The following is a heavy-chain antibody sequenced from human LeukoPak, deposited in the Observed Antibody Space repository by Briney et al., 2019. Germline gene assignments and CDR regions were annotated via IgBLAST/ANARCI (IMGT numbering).Heavy chain of an antibody. J-gene: IGHJ4*02. Sequence: SETLSLTCTVSGGSISSYYWSWIRQPPGKGLEWIGEINHSGSTNYNPSLKSRVTISVDTSKNQFSLKLSPVTAADTAVYYCARARYDFWSGPPRSEKYYFDYWGQGTLVTVSS. V-gene: IGHV4-34*01. CDR1: GGSISSYY. CDR3: ARARYDFWSGPPRSEKYYFDY. D-gene: IGHD3-3*01. CDR2: INHSGST.